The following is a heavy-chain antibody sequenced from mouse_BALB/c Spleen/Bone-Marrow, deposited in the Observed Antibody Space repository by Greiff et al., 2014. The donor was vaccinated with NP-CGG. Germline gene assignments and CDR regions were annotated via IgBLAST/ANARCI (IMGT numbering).Heavy chain of an antibody. Sequence: VQLQESGPGLMQPSQSLSITCTVSGFSLTSYGVHWVRQPPGKGLEWLGVIWSGGNTDYNATFISRLSISKDNFKSRVFFKMNSLQADDTAIYYCAGAYYRYAMDYWGQGTSVTVSS. CDR1: GFSLTSYG. CDR3: AGAYYRYAMDY. J-gene: IGHJ4*01. D-gene: IGHD2-14*01. CDR2: IWSGGNT. V-gene: IGHV2-4*02.